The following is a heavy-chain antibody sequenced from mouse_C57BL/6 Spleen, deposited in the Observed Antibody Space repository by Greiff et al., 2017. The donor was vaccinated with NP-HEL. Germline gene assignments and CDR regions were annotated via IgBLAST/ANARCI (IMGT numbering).Heavy chain of an antibody. D-gene: IGHD1-1*01. CDR2: ISSGGSYT. CDR3: ARHVTVVFDY. Sequence: VQLKESGGDLVKPGGSLKLSCAASGFTFSSYGMSWVRQTPDKRLEWVATISSGGSYTYYPDSVKGRFTISRDNAKNTLYLQMSSLKSEDTAMYYCARHVTVVFDYWGQGTTLTVSS. CDR1: GFTFSSYG. J-gene: IGHJ2*01. V-gene: IGHV5-6*01.